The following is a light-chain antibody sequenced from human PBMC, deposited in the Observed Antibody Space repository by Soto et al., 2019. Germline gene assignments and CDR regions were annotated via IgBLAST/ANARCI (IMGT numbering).Light chain of an antibody. CDR2: WAY. V-gene: IGKV4-1*01. CDR3: KQHYDPLLT. J-gene: IGKJ4*01. CDR1: QSVFYSSNNKNY. Sequence: IVMTQSPDSLAVSLGERATINCKSSQSVFYSSNNKNYLAWYQQKPGQSHKLLLSWAYSRASGVHDRFSGSGSGTDFTLTIRSLQTEDVAVYYCKQHYDPLLTFGGGTKVDIK.